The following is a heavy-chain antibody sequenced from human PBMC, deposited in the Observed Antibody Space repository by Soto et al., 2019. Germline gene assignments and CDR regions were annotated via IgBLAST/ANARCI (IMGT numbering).Heavy chain of an antibody. CDR3: XXXXXXXSNNCTEDFDY. D-gene: IGHD1-1*01. Sequence: QVQLVQSGAEVKKPGASVKVSCKTSGYTFINYGVSWVRQXXXXGLEWVRWIRTYSADTNHTQKLQGRVTMTIDIXXXXXXXXXXXXXXXXXXXXXXXXXXXXXSNNCTEDFDYRGQGTLVTVSS. CDR1: GYTFINYG. CDR2: IRTYSADT. J-gene: IGHJ4*02. V-gene: IGHV1-18*01.